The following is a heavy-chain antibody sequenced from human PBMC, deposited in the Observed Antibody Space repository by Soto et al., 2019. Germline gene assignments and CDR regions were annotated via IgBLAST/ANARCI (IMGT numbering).Heavy chain of an antibody. CDR3: AKGYDYVWGSYRYNFDY. CDR1: GFTSSSYG. V-gene: IGHV3-30*18. J-gene: IGHJ4*02. Sequence: GGSLRLSCAASGFTSSSYGMHWVRQAPGKGLEWVAVISYDGSNKYYADSVKGRFTISRDNSKNTLYLQMNSLRAEDTAVYYCAKGYDYVWGSYRYNFDYWGQGTLVTVSS. D-gene: IGHD3-16*02. CDR2: ISYDGSNK.